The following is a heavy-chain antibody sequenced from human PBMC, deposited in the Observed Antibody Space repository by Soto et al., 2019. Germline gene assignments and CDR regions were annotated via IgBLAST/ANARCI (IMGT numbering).Heavy chain of an antibody. V-gene: IGHV3-23*01. CDR2: IGPNPANT. Sequence: GGSLRLSCAASGFPFSSSGMLWVRQPPGEGLEWVSAIGPNPANTNYRDSVKGRFTISRDNSRNTVFLHMTALRAEDTALYYCTTARHCSSDACPAAEWGQGT. J-gene: IGHJ4*02. CDR1: GFPFSSSG. D-gene: IGHD2-2*01. CDR3: TTARHCSSDACPAAE.